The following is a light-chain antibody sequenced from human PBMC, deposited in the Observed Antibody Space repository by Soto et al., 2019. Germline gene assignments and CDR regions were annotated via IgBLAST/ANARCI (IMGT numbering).Light chain of an antibody. CDR3: QQRSDWPRT. Sequence: DIVLTQSPATLSLSPGERATLSCRASQSISNSLAWYQQKSGQAPRLLIYDASNRATDIPARFSGSGSGADFTLTISSLEPEDFAVYYCQQRSDWPRTFGQGTKVEIK. J-gene: IGKJ1*01. CDR1: QSISNS. CDR2: DAS. V-gene: IGKV3-11*01.